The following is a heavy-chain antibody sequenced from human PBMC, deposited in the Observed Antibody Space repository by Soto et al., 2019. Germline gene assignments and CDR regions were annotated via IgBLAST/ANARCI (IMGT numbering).Heavy chain of an antibody. CDR2: ISANNGNT. CDR1: GYTFTSYG. V-gene: IGHV1-18*01. J-gene: IGHJ4*02. Sequence: QVQLVQSGAEVKKPGDSVRVSCKASGYTFTSYGIGWVRQAPGQGLAWMGWISANNGNTKYAQKVQGRVTITTEASTSTAYMELRSLRSDDAAVYYCARDGYFDHWGQGTLVTVSS. CDR3: ARDGYFDH.